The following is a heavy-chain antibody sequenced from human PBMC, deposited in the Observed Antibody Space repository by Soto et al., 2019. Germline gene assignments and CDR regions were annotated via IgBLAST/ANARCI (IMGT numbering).Heavy chain of an antibody. CDR1: GFTFSNYG. Sequence: GSLLLPCSASGFTFSNYGMHWVRQAPGKGLEWVVVISYDGSNKYYADSVKGRFTISRDNSKNTLYLQMNSLRAEDTAVYYCAKDDCSSTSCYADYWGQGTLVTVYS. D-gene: IGHD2-2*01. CDR2: ISYDGSNK. J-gene: IGHJ4*02. CDR3: AKDDCSSTSCYADY. V-gene: IGHV3-30*18.